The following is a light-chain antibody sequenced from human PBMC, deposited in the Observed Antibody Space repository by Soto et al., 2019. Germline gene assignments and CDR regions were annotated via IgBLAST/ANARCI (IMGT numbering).Light chain of an antibody. J-gene: IGKJ1*01. Sequence: THSPATLSVSSGVRTTPSCRASQNVRSNLASYQQKPGQAPRLLIYGASTRATGIPARFSGRGSGTEFILTISNLQSEDFAVYYCQQYDDWPETFGQGTKVDIK. CDR3: QQYDDWPET. CDR1: QNVRSN. CDR2: GAS. V-gene: IGKV3-15*01.